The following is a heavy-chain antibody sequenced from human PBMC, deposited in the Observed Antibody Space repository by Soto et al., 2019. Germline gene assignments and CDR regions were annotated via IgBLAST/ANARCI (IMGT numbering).Heavy chain of an antibody. V-gene: IGHV4-39*02. CDR1: GGSMTSNSYY. CDR3: ARLFDFGDYEAFEI. Sequence: SETLSLTCTVSGGSMTSNSYYWGWVRQTPGKGLEYIGGIHYRGGTWYNKSLKSRVAISVDTSKNTFSLRVTSVTAADTAMYFCARLFDFGDYEAFEIWGQGTMVTVSS. J-gene: IGHJ3*02. D-gene: IGHD4-17*01. CDR2: IHYRGGT.